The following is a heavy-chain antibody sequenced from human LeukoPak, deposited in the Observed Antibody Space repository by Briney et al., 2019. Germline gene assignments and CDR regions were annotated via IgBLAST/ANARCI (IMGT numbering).Heavy chain of an antibody. V-gene: IGHV3-66*01. D-gene: IGHD3-10*01. J-gene: IGHJ6*01. CDR2: IYSGGGT. CDR1: GFTVSSNY. CDR3: AIKQLYYLGLGGLTVGPFPGMDL. Sequence: GGSLRLSCAASGFTVSSNYMSWVRQAPGRGLEWVSVIYSGGGTYYAESVKGRFTISRDNSKNTLYLQLNSLRAEDTAVYYCAIKQLYYLGLGGLTVGPFPGMDLWGPRD.